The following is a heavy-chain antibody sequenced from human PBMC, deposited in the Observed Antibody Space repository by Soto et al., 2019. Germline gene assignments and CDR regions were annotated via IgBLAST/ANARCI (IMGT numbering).Heavy chain of an antibody. CDR3: ARGLYYYYYMDV. V-gene: IGHV1-8*01. CDR1: GYTFTSYD. CDR2: MNPNSGNT. J-gene: IGHJ6*03. Sequence: ASVKVSCKASGYTFTSYDINWVRQATGQGLEWMGWMNPNSGNTGYAQKFQGRVTMTRNASISTAYMELSSLRSEDTAVYYCARGLYYYYYMDVWGKGTTVTAS.